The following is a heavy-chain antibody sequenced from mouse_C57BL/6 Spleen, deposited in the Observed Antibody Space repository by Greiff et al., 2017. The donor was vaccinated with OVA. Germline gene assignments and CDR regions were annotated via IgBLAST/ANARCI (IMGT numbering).Heavy chain of an antibody. V-gene: IGHV1-42*01. D-gene: IGHD1-1*01. CDR2: INPSTGGT. CDR1: GYSFTGYY. Sequence: VQLQQSGPELVKPGASVKISCKASGYSFTGYYMNWVKQSPEKSLEWIGEINPSTGGTTYNQKFKAKATLTVDKSSSTAYMQLKSLTSEDSAVYYCARLRDYGSFAYWGQGTLVTVSA. J-gene: IGHJ3*01. CDR3: ARLRDYGSFAY.